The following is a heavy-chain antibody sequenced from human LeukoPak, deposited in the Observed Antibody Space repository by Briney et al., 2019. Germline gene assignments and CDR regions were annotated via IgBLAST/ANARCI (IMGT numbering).Heavy chain of an antibody. CDR2: INPSGGST. J-gene: IGHJ3*02. Sequence: ASVKVSCKASGYTFTGYYMHWVRQAPGQGLEWMGIINPSGGSTSYAQKFQGRVTMTRDTSTSTVYMELSSLRSEDTAVYYCATALDYYDGSGYYLVGDAFDIWGQGTMVTVSS. CDR3: ATALDYYDGSGYYLVGDAFDI. V-gene: IGHV1-46*01. D-gene: IGHD3-22*01. CDR1: GYTFTGYY.